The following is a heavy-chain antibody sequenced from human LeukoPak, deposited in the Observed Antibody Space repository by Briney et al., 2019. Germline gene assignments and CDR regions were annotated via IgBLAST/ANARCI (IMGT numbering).Heavy chain of an antibody. CDR2: INPNSGGT. Sequence: ATVKISCKVSGYTFTGYYMHWVRQAPGQGLEWMGWINPNSGGTNYAQKFQGRVTMTRDTSISTAYMELSRLRSDDTAVYYCARALPSITMSERFDPWGQGTLVTVSS. D-gene: IGHD3-22*01. J-gene: IGHJ5*02. CDR1: GYTFTGYY. V-gene: IGHV1-2*02. CDR3: ARALPSITMSERFDP.